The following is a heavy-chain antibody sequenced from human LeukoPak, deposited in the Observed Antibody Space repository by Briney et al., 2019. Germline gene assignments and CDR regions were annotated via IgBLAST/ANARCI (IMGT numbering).Heavy chain of an antibody. CDR1: GFTFSSYW. V-gene: IGHV4-39*01. J-gene: IGHJ4*02. CDR3: AKISGSYSHPFDY. D-gene: IGHD1-26*01. Sequence: PGGSLRLSCAASGFTFSSYWMSWIRQPPGKGLEWIGTIYYSGSTYYNPSLKSRVTISVDTSKNQFSLRLSSVTAADTAVYYCAKISGSYSHPFDYWGQGTLVTVSS. CDR2: IYYSGST.